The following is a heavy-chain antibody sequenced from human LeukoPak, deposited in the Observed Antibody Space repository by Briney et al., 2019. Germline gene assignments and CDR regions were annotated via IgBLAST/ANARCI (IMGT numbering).Heavy chain of an antibody. J-gene: IGHJ6*02. CDR3: ARDHHYDFWSGYNYYYYGMDV. CDR2: ISGSGDST. Sequence: GGSLRLSCAASGFTFSRNAMNWVRQAPGKGLEWVSAISGSGDSTYYADSVKGRFTISRDNAKNSLYLQMNSLRAEDTAVYYCARDHHYDFWSGYNYYYYGMDVWGQGTTVTVSS. CDR1: GFTFSRNA. V-gene: IGHV3-23*01. D-gene: IGHD3-3*01.